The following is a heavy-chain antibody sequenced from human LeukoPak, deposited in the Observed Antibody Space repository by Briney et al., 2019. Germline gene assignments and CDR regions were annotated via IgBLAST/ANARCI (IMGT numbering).Heavy chain of an antibody. J-gene: IGHJ5*01. D-gene: IGHD6-13*01. V-gene: IGHV3-23*01. CDR2: ISGSGGST. Sequence: GGSLRLSCGASGLILRNAWMAWVRQAPGKGLEWVSGISGSGGSTYYADSVKGRFTISRDNSKNTLYLQMDSLRAEDTAVYYCAKVGSSWSLLGSWGQGTLVTVSS. CDR3: AKVGSSWSLLGS. CDR1: GLILRNAW.